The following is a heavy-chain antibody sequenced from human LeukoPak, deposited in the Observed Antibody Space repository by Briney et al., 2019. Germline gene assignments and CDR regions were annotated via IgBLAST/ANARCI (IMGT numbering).Heavy chain of an antibody. CDR1: GFTFSSYS. CDR3: ARDDDFWSGYYSNFDY. J-gene: IGHJ4*02. D-gene: IGHD3-3*01. V-gene: IGHV3-48*01. CDR2: ISSSSSTI. Sequence: PGGSLRLSCAASGFTFSSYSMNWVRQAPGKGLEWVSYISSSSSTIYYADSVEGRFTISRDNAKNSLYLQMNSLRAEDTAVYYCARDDDFWSGYYSNFDYWGQGTLVTVSS.